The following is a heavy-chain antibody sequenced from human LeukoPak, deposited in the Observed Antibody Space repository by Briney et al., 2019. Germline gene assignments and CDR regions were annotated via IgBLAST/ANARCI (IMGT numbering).Heavy chain of an antibody. V-gene: IGHV1-18*01. J-gene: IGHJ4*02. CDR2: ISAYNGNT. D-gene: IGHD4-17*01. Sequence: ASVKVSCKASGYTFTSYGISWVRQAPGQGLEWMGWISAYNGNTNYAQKLQGRVTMTTDTSTSTAYMELRSLRSDDTAVYYCARDLSRDDYGDYGFLYYFDYWGQRTLVTVSS. CDR1: GYTFTSYG. CDR3: ARDLSRDDYGDYGFLYYFDY.